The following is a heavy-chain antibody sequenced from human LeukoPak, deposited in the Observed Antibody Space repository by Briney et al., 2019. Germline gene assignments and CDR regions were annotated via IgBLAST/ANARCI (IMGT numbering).Heavy chain of an antibody. CDR3: ARVPTPSSYFYYMDV. J-gene: IGHJ6*03. CDR1: KFTFSDYY. CDR2: ISSSGSTI. D-gene: IGHD4-17*01. Sequence: GGSLRLSCAASKFTFSDYYMSWIRQAPGKGLEWVSYISSSGSTIYYADSVKGRFTISRDNAKNSLYLQMNSLSAEDTAVYYCARVPTPSSYFYYMDVWGKGTTVTVSS. V-gene: IGHV3-11*01.